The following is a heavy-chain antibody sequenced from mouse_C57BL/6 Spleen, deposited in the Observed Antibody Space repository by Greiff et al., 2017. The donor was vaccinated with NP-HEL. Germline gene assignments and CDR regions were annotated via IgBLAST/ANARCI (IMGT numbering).Heavy chain of an antibody. CDR2: INYDGSST. Sequence: EVQLVESEAGLVQPGSSMKLSCTASGFTFSDYYMAWVRQVPEQGLEWVANINYDGSSTYYLDSLKSRFIISRDNAKNILYLQMSSLKSEDTATYYCAGDRGSSGYRAMDYWGQGTSVTVSS. CDR3: AGDRGSSGYRAMDY. V-gene: IGHV5-16*01. D-gene: IGHD3-2*02. CDR1: GFTFSDYY. J-gene: IGHJ4*01.